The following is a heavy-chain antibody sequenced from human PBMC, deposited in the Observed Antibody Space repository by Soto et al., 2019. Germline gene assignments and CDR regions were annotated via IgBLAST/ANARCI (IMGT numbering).Heavy chain of an antibody. CDR1: GFTFSSYA. J-gene: IGHJ4*02. CDR3: VKTIRDSEN. V-gene: IGHV3-23*01. CDR2: ISGSGGST. Sequence: EVPLLESGGGLVQPGGSLRLSCAASGFTFSSYAMSWVRQAPGKGLEWVSAISGSGGSTYYADSVKGRFTISRDNSKNTLYLQMNSLSAQATAAYYCVKTIRDSENWGQGTLVTVSS.